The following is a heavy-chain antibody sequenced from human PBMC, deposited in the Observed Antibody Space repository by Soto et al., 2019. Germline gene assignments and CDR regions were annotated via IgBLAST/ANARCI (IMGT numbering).Heavy chain of an antibody. V-gene: IGHV3-49*03. CDR3: TRDLGGYCSGGSCYDYYYYMDV. J-gene: IGHJ6*03. CDR2: IRSKAYGGTT. D-gene: IGHD2-15*01. CDR1: GFTFGDYA. Sequence: GGSLRLSCTASGFTFGDYAMSWFRQAPGKGLEWVGFIRSKAYGGTTEYAASVKGRFTISRDDSKSIAYLQMNSLKTEDTAVYYCTRDLGGYCSGGSCYDYYYYMDVWGKGTTVTVSS.